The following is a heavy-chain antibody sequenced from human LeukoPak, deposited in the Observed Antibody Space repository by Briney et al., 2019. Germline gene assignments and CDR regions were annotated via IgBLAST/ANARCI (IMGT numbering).Heavy chain of an antibody. D-gene: IGHD6-13*01. Sequence: GGSLRLSCAASGFTFSSYSMNWVRQAPGKGLEWFSSISSSSSYIYYADSVKGRFTISRDNAKNSLYLQMNSLRAEDTAVYYCARSKEDAVSSLYYYYYYMDVWGKGTTVTVSS. J-gene: IGHJ6*03. CDR2: ISSSSSYI. CDR1: GFTFSSYS. CDR3: ARSKEDAVSSLYYYYYYMDV. V-gene: IGHV3-21*01.